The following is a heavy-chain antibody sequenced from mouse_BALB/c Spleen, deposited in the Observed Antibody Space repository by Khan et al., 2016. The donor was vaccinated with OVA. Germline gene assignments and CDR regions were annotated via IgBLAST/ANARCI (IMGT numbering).Heavy chain of an antibody. CDR1: GFSLTNYG. Sequence: QVQLKQSGPGLVQPSQSLSITCTVSGFSLTNYGVHWVRQSPGKGLEWLGVIWSVGSTDYNAAFISRLNIRKDNSKCQAFFNMNSLQTNDTAIYCCARNYDYDEGLAYWGQGTLVSVSA. J-gene: IGHJ3*01. CDR3: ARNYDYDEGLAY. CDR2: IWSVGST. D-gene: IGHD2-4*01. V-gene: IGHV2-2*02.